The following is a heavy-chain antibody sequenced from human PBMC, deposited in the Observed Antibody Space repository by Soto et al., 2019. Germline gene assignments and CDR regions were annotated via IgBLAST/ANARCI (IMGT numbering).Heavy chain of an antibody. J-gene: IGHJ3*02. CDR1: GYTFTSYH. CDR3: ARNLYGRAFDI. Sequence: QAQLDQSGTEVKRPGASVKVSCRASGYTFTSYHISWVRQAPGQGLEWMGWVNAFYEHTNYSQKFQDRVIMTSDRFTDTAYMELTSLTYDDTALYYCARNLYGRAFDIWGQGTMVTVSP. CDR2: VNAFYEHT. V-gene: IGHV1-18*04. D-gene: IGHD2-8*01.